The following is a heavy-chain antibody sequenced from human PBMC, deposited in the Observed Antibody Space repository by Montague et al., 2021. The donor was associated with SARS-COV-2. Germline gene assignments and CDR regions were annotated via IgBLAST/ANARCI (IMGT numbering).Heavy chain of an antibody. CDR2: IYTTGRP. D-gene: IGHD2-2*01. CDR1: CLHIHGYF. V-gene: IGHV4-61*09. Sequence: TLSLTCTLSCLHIHGYFVYWLYLPPRGGRGLECIGHIYTTGRPEHHPPHKSRDPLSLDTSKNQFSLRLSSVTAADTAMYYCTIEGHITTICSGCPRNWFDPWGQGTLVTVSS. J-gene: IGHJ5*02. CDR3: TIEGHITTICSGCPRNWFDP.